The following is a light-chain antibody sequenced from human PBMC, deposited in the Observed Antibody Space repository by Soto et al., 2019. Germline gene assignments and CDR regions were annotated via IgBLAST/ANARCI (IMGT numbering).Light chain of an antibody. V-gene: IGKV1-39*01. CDR3: QQSYPTQHT. CDR2: TSF. J-gene: IGKJ2*01. CDR1: QSLSNF. Sequence: DIQMTQSPSSLAVSVGDRVTITCRASQSLSNFLHWYQQKPGKAPNLLIYTSFNMQSGVPSRFSGSGSGRDFTLTISGLQPEDLTTDYCQQSYPTQHTFGQGTKREIK.